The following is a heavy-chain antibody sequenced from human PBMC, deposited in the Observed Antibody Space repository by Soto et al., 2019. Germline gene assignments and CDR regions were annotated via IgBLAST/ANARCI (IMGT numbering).Heavy chain of an antibody. Sequence: PGGSLRLSCAASGFTFSSYWMHWVRQAPGKGLVWVSRINSDGSSTSYADSVKGRFTISRDNSKNTLYLQMNSLRAEDTAVYYCARDYLVVPHRVIDYWGQGTLVTVSS. CDR3: ARDYLVVPHRVIDY. D-gene: IGHD2-2*01. V-gene: IGHV3-74*01. CDR2: INSDGSST. CDR1: GFTFSSYW. J-gene: IGHJ4*02.